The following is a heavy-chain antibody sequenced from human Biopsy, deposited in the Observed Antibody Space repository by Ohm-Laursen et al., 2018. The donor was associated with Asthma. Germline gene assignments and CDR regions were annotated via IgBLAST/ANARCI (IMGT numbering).Heavy chain of an antibody. V-gene: IGHV1-69*13. CDR3: ARSYCGGDCYSPFDY. J-gene: IGHJ4*02. Sequence: SVKVSCKSSGGTFSSDAISWVRQAPGQGLEWMGGIMPIFGTPNYAQKFQHRLTITADDSTTTVYMELSSLKLEDTAVYFCARSYCGGDCYSPFDYWGRGSLVTVSS. D-gene: IGHD2-21*01. CDR2: IMPIFGTP. CDR1: GGTFSSDA.